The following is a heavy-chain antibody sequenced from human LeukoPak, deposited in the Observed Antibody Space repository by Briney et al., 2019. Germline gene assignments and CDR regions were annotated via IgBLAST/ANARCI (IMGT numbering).Heavy chain of an antibody. D-gene: IGHD6-19*01. CDR3: GILMAVAARTLSAFDI. CDR2: ISSSGSTI. J-gene: IGHJ3*02. V-gene: IGHV3-48*03. CDR1: GFTFSSYQ. Sequence: GGSLRLSCAASGFTFSSYQINWVRQAPGKGLEWVSYISSSGSTIYYADSVKGRFTVSRDNAKKSLYLQMNSLGAEDTAVYYCGILMAVAARTLSAFDIWGQGTMVTVSS.